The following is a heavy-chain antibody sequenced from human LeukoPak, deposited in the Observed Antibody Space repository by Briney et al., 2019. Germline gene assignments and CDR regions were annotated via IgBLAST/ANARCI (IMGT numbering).Heavy chain of an antibody. CDR2: ISSSDYP. V-gene: IGHV3-21*01. D-gene: IGHD3-22*01. Sequence: GGSLRLSCAASGFIFSPYGMTWVRQAPGKGLEWVSTISSSDYPSYIDSVKGRFTVSRDNAKNSLYLQMNSLRAEDTAVYYCARFGEKDYYDSSGYLGYYYMDVWGKGTTVTVSS. CDR1: GFIFSPYG. J-gene: IGHJ6*03. CDR3: ARFGEKDYYDSSGYLGYYYMDV.